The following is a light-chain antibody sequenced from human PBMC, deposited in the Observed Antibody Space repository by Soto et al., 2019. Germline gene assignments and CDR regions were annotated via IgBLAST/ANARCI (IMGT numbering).Light chain of an antibody. CDR3: QQYNIWPIT. Sequence: EVLMTQSPDTLYVSPGERVTLSCRASQSISDNLAWYQQKPGQGPRLLVYRASTRTLGIPARFSGSESGTEFTLTISSLQSEYFAVYYCQQYNIWPITFGQGTRLEIK. CDR1: QSISDN. CDR2: RAS. J-gene: IGKJ5*01. V-gene: IGKV3-15*01.